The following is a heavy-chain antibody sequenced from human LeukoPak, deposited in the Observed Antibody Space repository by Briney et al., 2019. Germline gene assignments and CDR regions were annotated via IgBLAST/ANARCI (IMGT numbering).Heavy chain of an antibody. J-gene: IGHJ4*02. CDR3: ARSYSSGWSHFDY. D-gene: IGHD6-19*01. V-gene: IGHV1-2*02. CDR1: GNTFTGYY. CDR2: IDPDSGGT. Sequence: GASVKVSCKASGNTFTGYYIHWVRQAPGQGLEWMGWIDPDSGGTHYEQKFQGRVTMTRDTSISTAYMELSSLTSDDTAVYYCARSYSSGWSHFDYWGQGTLVTVSS.